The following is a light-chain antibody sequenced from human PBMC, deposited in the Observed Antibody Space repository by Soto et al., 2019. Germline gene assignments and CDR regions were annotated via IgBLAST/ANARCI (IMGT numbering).Light chain of an antibody. CDR1: NSNIGSNA. CDR3: ATWDDRLTAWV. J-gene: IGLJ3*02. CDR2: YND. V-gene: IGLV1-36*01. Sequence: QSVLTQSPSVSGAPRQSVNISCSGNNSNIGSNAVHWYQQLPGKAPKLLMYYNDMLPSGVSDRFSGSKSGTSASLAISGLQSEDEGDYYCATWDDRLTAWVFGGGNKLTVL.